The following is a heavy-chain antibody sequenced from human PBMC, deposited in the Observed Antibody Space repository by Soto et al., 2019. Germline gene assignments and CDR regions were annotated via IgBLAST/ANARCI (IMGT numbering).Heavy chain of an antibody. Sequence: GESLKISRKGSGYSFTSYWISWVRQMPGKGLEWMGRIDPSDSYTNYSPSFQGHVTISADKSISTAYLQWSSLKASDTAMYYCAGGGVRGVITRTRDYYGMDVWGQGTTVTVSS. CDR1: GYSFTSYW. D-gene: IGHD3-10*01. J-gene: IGHJ6*02. CDR3: AGGGVRGVITRTRDYYGMDV. CDR2: IDPSDSYT. V-gene: IGHV5-10-1*01.